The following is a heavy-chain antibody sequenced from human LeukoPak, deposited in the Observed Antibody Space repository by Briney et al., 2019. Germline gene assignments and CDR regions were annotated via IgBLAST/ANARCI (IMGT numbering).Heavy chain of an antibody. CDR2: ISGSGGST. V-gene: IGHV3-23*01. J-gene: IGHJ4*02. CDR1: GFTFSSYA. Sequence: GGSLRLSCAASGFTFSSYAMSWVRQAPGKGLEWVSAISGSGGSTYYADSVKGRFTISRDNSKDTLYLQMNSLRAEDTAVYYCAKSGRGYCSSTSCYILDWGQGTLVTVSS. CDR3: AKSGRGYCSSTSCYILD. D-gene: IGHD2-2*02.